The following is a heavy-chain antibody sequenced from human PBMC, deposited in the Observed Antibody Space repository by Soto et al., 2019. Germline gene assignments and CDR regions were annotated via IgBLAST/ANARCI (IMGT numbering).Heavy chain of an antibody. D-gene: IGHD4-4*01. CDR2: ISYDGSNK. CDR3: AKGPGHYDYTDAVDS. CDR1: GFTFSSYG. J-gene: IGHJ3*02. Sequence: PGGSLRLSCAASGFTFSSYGMHWVRQAPGKGLEWVAVISYDGSNKYYADSVKGRFTISRDNSKNTLYLQMNSLRAEDTAVYYCAKGPGHYDYTDAVDSWGQGTMVTV. V-gene: IGHV3-30*18.